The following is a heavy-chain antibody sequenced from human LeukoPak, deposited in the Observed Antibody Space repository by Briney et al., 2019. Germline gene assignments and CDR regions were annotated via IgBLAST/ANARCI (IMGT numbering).Heavy chain of an antibody. CDR1: GGSISSGDYY. CDR2: IYYSGST. D-gene: IGHD3-10*01. CDR3: ARDADYYGSGSSGYFDI. V-gene: IGHV4-31*03. J-gene: IGHJ3*02. Sequence: SQTLSLTCTVSGGSISSGDYYWSWIRQYSGKGLEWMGYIYYSGSTYYNPSLKSRVTMSVDTSKNQFSLKLSSVTAADTAVYFCARDADYYGSGSSGYFDIWGQGTMVTVSS.